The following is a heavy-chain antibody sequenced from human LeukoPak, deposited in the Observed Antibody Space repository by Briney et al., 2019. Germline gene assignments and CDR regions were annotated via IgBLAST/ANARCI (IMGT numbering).Heavy chain of an antibody. V-gene: IGHV4-59*12. J-gene: IGHJ5*02. Sequence: PSETLSLTCTVSGDSISSYYWSWIRQPPGKGLEWIGYISYGGSTNYKPSLKSRVTISVDTSKNQFSLKLSSVTAADTAVYYCARRYCSSTSCYRRKNWFDPWGQGTLVTVSS. CDR2: ISYGGST. CDR1: GDSISSYY. D-gene: IGHD2-2*02. CDR3: ARRYCSSTSCYRRKNWFDP.